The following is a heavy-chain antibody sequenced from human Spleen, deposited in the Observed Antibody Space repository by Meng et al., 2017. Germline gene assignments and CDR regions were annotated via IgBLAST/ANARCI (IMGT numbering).Heavy chain of an antibody. Sequence: QVQLQQWGAGLLKPSETLSLTCAVYGGSFSDYFCNWIRQPPGKGLEWIGEINPSGSTNYNPSLKSRVTISVDASKNQFSLRLTSVTAADTAVYYCARHMVPYFVVVPAAPLDHWGQGTLVTVSS. CDR2: INPSGST. J-gene: IGHJ4*02. D-gene: IGHD2-2*01. CDR3: ARHMVPYFVVVPAAPLDH. CDR1: GGSFSDYF. V-gene: IGHV4-34*01.